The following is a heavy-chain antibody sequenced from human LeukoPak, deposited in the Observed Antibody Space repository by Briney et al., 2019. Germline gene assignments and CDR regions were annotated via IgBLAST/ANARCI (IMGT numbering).Heavy chain of an antibody. CDR3: ARDRYYDSSGYHWDYFDY. CDR2: INPNSGGT. Sequence: ASVKVSCKASGYTFTGYYMHWVRQAPGQGLEWMGRINPNSGGTNYAQKFQGRVTITRDTSISTAYMELSRLRFDDTAVYYCARDRYYDSSGYHWDYFDYWGQGTLVTVSS. D-gene: IGHD3-22*01. J-gene: IGHJ4*02. V-gene: IGHV1-2*06. CDR1: GYTFTGYY.